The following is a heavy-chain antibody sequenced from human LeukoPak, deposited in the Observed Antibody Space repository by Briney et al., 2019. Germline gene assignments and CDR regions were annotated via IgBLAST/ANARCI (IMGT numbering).Heavy chain of an antibody. CDR2: ISYDGAKE. Sequence: GGTPRHSCTASGFTFNYYAMHWGRQAPGTGLESVAVISYDGAKEYYAGSVKCRFTISRDNSKIALYLQMNSLRGDDSAVYYCARDENDFWSGYPDYWGQGTLVTVSP. CDR1: GFTFNYYA. D-gene: IGHD3-3*01. J-gene: IGHJ4*02. V-gene: IGHV3-30-3*01. CDR3: ARDENDFWSGYPDY.